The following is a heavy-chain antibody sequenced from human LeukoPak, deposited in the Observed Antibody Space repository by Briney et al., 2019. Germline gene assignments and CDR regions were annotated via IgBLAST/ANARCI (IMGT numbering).Heavy chain of an antibody. CDR2: IFPIFGTA. Sequence: SVQVSCKASGGTFSSYAISWVRQAPGQGLAWMGRIFPIFGTANYAQKFQGRVTITADKSTSTAYMGLSSLRAEDTGVYYCARVGRNRDYGDYVRWFDPWGQGTLVTVSS. CDR3: ARVGRNRDYGDYVRWFDP. J-gene: IGHJ5*02. CDR1: GGTFSSYA. D-gene: IGHD4-17*01. V-gene: IGHV1-69*06.